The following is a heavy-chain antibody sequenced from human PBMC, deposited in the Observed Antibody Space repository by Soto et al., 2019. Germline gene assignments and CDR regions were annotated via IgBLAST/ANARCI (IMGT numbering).Heavy chain of an antibody. D-gene: IGHD6-19*01. CDR2: INSDGSRT. V-gene: IGHV3-74*01. CDR1: GFNFSRYW. CDR3: AKGNSSGWYDAFDI. J-gene: IGHJ3*02. Sequence: GGSLRLSCSASGFNFSRYWTHWVRQVPGRGLVWVSHINSDGSRTTYADSVKGRFTISRDNSKNTLYLQMNSLRAEDTAVYYCAKGNSSGWYDAFDIWGQGTMVTVSS.